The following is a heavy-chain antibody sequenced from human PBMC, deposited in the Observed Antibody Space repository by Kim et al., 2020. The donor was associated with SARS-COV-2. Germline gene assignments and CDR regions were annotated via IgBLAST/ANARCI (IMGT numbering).Heavy chain of an antibody. CDR3: AKDMDYYYYGMDV. CDR2: ISWDGGST. J-gene: IGHJ6*02. Sequence: GGSLRLSCAASGFTFDDYTMHWVRQAPGKGLEWVSLISWDGGSTYYADSVKGRFTISRDNSKNSLYLQMNSLRTEDTTLYYCAKDMDYYYYGMDVWGQGTTVTVSS. CDR1: GFTFDDYT. V-gene: IGHV3-43*01.